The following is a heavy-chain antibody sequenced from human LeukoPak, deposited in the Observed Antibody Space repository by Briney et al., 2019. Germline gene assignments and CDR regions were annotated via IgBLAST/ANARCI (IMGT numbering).Heavy chain of an antibody. D-gene: IGHD6-13*01. V-gene: IGHV1-18*01. CDR1: GYTFTSYG. CDR3: ARDTLTYSSSWYRQ. J-gene: IGHJ4*02. CDR2: ISAYNGNT. Sequence: ASVKVSCKASGYTFTSYGISWVRRAPGQGLEWMGWISAYNGNTNYAQKLQGRVTMTTDTSTSTAYMELRSLRSDDTAVYYCARDTLTYSSSWYRQWGQGTLVTVSS.